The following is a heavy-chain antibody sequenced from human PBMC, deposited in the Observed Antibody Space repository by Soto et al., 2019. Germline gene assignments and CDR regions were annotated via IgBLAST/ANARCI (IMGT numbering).Heavy chain of an antibody. Sequence: EVQLVESGGGLVQPGGSLRLSCAVSGIPVGNAWMTWVRQAPGRGPEWIGRVKSKTSTGETEYSAPVEGRFTISRDESRKTVDLQMNSLKIEDTGLYYCTMGFCIGTRCNWDDAFDICGQGTKVTVSS. CDR1: GIPVGNAW. CDR2: VKSKTSTGET. CDR3: TMGFCIGTRCNWDDAFDI. D-gene: IGHD2-2*01. J-gene: IGHJ3*02. V-gene: IGHV3-15*01.